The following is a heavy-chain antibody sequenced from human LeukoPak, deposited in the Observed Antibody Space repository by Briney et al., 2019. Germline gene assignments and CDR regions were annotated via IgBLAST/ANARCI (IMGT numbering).Heavy chain of an antibody. CDR1: GFTFSSYA. J-gene: IGHJ1*01. CDR2: IPYDGSNK. D-gene: IGHD4-17*01. CDR3: VKEIYGDSTGGRFQH. Sequence: GRTLRLSCAASGFTFSSYAMHWVRQAPGKGLEWVALIPYDGSNKYYADSVKGRFTVSRDNSKNTLYLQMNSLRAEDTAVYYCVKEIYGDSTGGRFQHWGQGTLVTVSS. V-gene: IGHV3-30*04.